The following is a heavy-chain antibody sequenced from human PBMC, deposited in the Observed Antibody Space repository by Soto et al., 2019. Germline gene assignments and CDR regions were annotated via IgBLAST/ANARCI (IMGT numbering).Heavy chain of an antibody. V-gene: IGHV4-30-4*01. J-gene: IGHJ3*02. D-gene: IGHD3-10*01. Sequence: QVQLQESGPGLVKPSQTLSLTCTVSGGSISSSDYYWSWIRQPPGKGLEWTGFIYYTGSTHYNPSLKSRLTISVDTSKNQFSLRLSSVTAADTAVYYCARYPAGFGELLNACDIGGQGTMVTVSS. CDR3: ARYPAGFGELLNACDI. CDR1: GGSISSSDYY. CDR2: IYYTGST.